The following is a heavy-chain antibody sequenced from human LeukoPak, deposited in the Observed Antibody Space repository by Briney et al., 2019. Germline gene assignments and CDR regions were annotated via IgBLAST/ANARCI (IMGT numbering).Heavy chain of an antibody. CDR1: GGSISSSSYY. V-gene: IGHV4-39*01. CDR2: IYYSGST. CDR3: AAGKDIVVVVAATLEY. J-gene: IGHJ4*02. D-gene: IGHD2-15*01. Sequence: SETLSLTCAVSGGSISSSSYYWGWIRQPPGKGLEWIGNIYYSGSTYYNPSLKSRVTISVDTSKNQFSLKLSSVTAADTALYYCAAGKDIVVVVAATLEYWGQGTLVTVPS.